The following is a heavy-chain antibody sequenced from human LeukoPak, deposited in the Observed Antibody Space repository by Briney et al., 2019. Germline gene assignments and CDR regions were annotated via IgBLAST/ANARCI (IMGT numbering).Heavy chain of an antibody. D-gene: IGHD6-19*01. Sequence: SETLSLTCTVSGYSISSGYYWGWIRQPPGKGLEWIGSIYHSGSNYYNPSLKSRVTISVDTSKNQFSLKLSSVTAADTAVYYCARAPGIAVAGLDAFDIWGQGTMVTVSS. CDR1: GYSISSGYY. CDR2: IYHSGSN. V-gene: IGHV4-38-2*02. J-gene: IGHJ3*02. CDR3: ARAPGIAVAGLDAFDI.